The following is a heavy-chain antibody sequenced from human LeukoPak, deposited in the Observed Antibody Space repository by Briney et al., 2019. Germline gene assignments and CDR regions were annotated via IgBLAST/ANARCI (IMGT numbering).Heavy chain of an antibody. D-gene: IGHD3-10*01. V-gene: IGHV3-7*01. CDR3: ARDRGFGADDS. J-gene: IGHJ4*02. CDR2: IHKDGSAK. Sequence: QPGGSLRLSCGASGFTFSSYWMSWVRQAPGKGLEWVANIHKDGSAKRYVDSVKGRFTISRDNAKSSLYLQMNRLRVEGTAVYYCARDRGFGADDSWGQGSLVTVSS. CDR1: GFTFSSYW.